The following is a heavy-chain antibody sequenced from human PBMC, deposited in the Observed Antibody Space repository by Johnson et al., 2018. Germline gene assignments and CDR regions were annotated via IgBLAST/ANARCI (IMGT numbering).Heavy chain of an antibody. CDR1: GFILRSYA. CDR2: IWYDGSNE. J-gene: IGHJ3*01. V-gene: IGHV3-33*01. CDR3: ARNGFFGYYDRGAFDF. D-gene: IGHD3-16*01. Sequence: QVQLVQSGGGVVQPGRSXRLSCVASGFILRSYAMHWVRQAPGKGLEWVAVIWYDGSNENYADSVKGRFTLSRDNSKNTLFLQGNSLRADDTAVYYCARNGFFGYYDRGAFDFWGQGTMVTVSS.